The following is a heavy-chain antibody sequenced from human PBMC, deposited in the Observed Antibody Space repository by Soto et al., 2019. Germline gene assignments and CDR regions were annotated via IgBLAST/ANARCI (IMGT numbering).Heavy chain of an antibody. D-gene: IGHD3-9*01. CDR3: AKERVRDFDG. CDR1: GFTFDDHA. CDR2: ITWNSVAL. Sequence: VQLVDSGGGLVRPGGSLRLSCAASGFTFDDHAMHWVRQAPGKGLEWISAITWNSVALDYADSVKGRFTISRDNAKNSLYLQMNSLRPVDTAMHYCAKERVRDFDGWGQGTLVTVSS. J-gene: IGHJ4*02. V-gene: IGHV3-9*01.